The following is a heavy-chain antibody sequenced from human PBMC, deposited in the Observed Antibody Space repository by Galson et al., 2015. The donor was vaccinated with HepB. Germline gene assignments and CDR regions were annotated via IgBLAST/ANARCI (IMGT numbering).Heavy chain of an antibody. CDR3: VRDALEVAGTRRFNWFDP. CDR1: GFTFSSYA. D-gene: IGHD6-19*01. Sequence: SLRLSCAASGFTFSSYAMNWVRQAPGKGLEWVSTISGSGGTTYNADSVKGRFTISRDNSRNTLYLQMNSLRAEDTAIYYCVRDALEVAGTRRFNWFDPWGQGTLVTVSS. V-gene: IGHV3-23*01. J-gene: IGHJ5*02. CDR2: ISGSGGTT.